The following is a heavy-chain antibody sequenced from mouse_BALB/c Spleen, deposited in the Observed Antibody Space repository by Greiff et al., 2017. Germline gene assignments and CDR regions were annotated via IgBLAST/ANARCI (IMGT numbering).Heavy chain of an antibody. V-gene: IGHV1-7*01. CDR1: GYTFTSYW. J-gene: IGHJ3*01. D-gene: IGHD2-2*01. Sequence: VKLMESGAELAKPGASVKMSCKASGYTFTSYWMHWVKQRPGQGLEWIGYINPSTGYTEYNQKFKDKATLTADKSSSTAYMQLSSLTSEDSAVYYCARWGYGYDEFAYWGQGTLVTVSA. CDR3: ARWGYGYDEFAY. CDR2: INPSTGYT.